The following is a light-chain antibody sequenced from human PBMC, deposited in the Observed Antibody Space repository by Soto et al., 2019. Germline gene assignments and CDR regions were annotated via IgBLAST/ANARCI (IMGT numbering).Light chain of an antibody. Sequence: EIVLTQSPATLSLSPGERATLSCRASQSVSESLAWYQQKPGQAPRLLIYGASSRATGIPDRFSGSGSGTDFTLTISRLEPEDFAVYYCQQYGSSLWTFGQGTKVDIK. V-gene: IGKV3-20*01. CDR1: QSVSES. CDR2: GAS. CDR3: QQYGSSLWT. J-gene: IGKJ1*01.